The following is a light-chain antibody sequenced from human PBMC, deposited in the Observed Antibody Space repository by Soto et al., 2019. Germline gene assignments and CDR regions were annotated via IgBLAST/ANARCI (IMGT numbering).Light chain of an antibody. V-gene: IGKV2-28*01. J-gene: IGKJ1*01. CDR1: QSLLHSSGYNY. Sequence: EIVLTPSPLSLPVTPGEPASISCRSSQSLLHSSGYNYVDWYLQKPGQSPQLLIYLGSNRASGVPGRFSGSGSGTDFTLKISRVEAEDVGVYYCMQALRTQWTFGQGTKVDIK. CDR2: LGS. CDR3: MQALRTQWT.